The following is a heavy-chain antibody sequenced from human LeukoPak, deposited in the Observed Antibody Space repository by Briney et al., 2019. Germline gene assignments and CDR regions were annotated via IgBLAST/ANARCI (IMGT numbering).Heavy chain of an antibody. CDR3: ATHYYDSSGYSDY. J-gene: IGHJ4*02. D-gene: IGHD3-22*01. CDR1: GYTFTSYD. CDR2: MNPNSGNT. V-gene: IGHV1-8*01. Sequence: ASVKVSCKASGYTFTSYDINWVRQAPGQGLEWMGWMNPNSGNTVYAQKFQGRVTMTRNTSISTAYMELSSLRSEDTAVYYCATHYYDSSGYSDYWGQGTLVTVSS.